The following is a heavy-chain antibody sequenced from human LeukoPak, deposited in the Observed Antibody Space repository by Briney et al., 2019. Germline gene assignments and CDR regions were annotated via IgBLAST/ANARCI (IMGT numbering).Heavy chain of an antibody. Sequence: GGSLRLSCAASGFTFSSYSMNWVRQAPGKGLGWVSSISSCSKYIYNADSVKGRFTISRDNAKISLYQQMNSLRAEDTAVYYCARALSYSYGSMDFWGQGALVIVSS. V-gene: IGHV3-21*01. CDR1: GFTFSSYS. D-gene: IGHD5-18*01. J-gene: IGHJ4*02. CDR2: ISSCSKYI. CDR3: ARALSYSYGSMDF.